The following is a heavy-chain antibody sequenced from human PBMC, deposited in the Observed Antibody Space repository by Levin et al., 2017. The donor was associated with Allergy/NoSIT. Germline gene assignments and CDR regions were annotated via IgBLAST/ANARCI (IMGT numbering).Heavy chain of an antibody. CDR2: IKQDGSEK. Sequence: GGSLRLSCAASGFTFSRYWMSWVRQAPGKGLEWVANIKQDGSEKDYVESLKGRFTISRDNAENSLYLQMNSLRVEDSAVYFCARIGYSSSSFDYWGQGTLVTVSS. J-gene: IGHJ4*02. D-gene: IGHD6-6*01. V-gene: IGHV3-7*01. CDR1: GFTFSRYW. CDR3: ARIGYSSSSFDY.